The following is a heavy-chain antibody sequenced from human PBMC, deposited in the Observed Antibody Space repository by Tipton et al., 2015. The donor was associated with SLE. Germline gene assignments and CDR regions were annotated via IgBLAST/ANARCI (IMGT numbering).Heavy chain of an antibody. CDR1: GGSISSRSYF. V-gene: IGHV4-39*01. Sequence: TLSLTCNVSGGSISSRSYFWGWIRQPPGKGLEWIGSIYYSGSTYYNASLESRVTISVDTSKNQFSLNLNTVTAADTAVYYCARKEITFGGVIVPYYFDYWGQGTLVTVSS. J-gene: IGHJ4*02. D-gene: IGHD3-16*02. CDR2: IYYSGST. CDR3: ARKEITFGGVIVPYYFDY.